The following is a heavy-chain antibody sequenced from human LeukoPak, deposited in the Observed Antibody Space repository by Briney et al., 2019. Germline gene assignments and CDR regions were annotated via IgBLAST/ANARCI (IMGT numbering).Heavy chain of an antibody. D-gene: IGHD1-26*01. CDR2: MNPNSGNT. CDR1: GYTFTSYD. Sequence: ASVKVSCKASGYTFTSYDINWVRQATGQGLEWMGWMNPNSGNTGYAQKFQGRVTMIRNTSISTAYMELSSLRSEDTAVYYCATPLIVGATTGVDYWGQGTLVTVSS. CDR3: ATPLIVGATTGVDY. J-gene: IGHJ4*02. V-gene: IGHV1-8*01.